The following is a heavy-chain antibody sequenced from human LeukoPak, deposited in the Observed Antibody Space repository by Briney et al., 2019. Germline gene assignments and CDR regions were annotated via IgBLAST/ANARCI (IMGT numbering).Heavy chain of an antibody. CDR1: GGSISSSSYY. CDR3: ARGPTHYYFDY. J-gene: IGHJ4*02. CDR2: IYYSGSA. Sequence: SETLSLTCTVSGGSISSSSYYWGWIRQPPGKGLEWIGSIYYSGSAYYNPSLKSRVTISVDTSKNQFSLKLSSVTAADTAVYYCARGPTHYYFDYWGQGTLVTVSS. V-gene: IGHV4-39*07.